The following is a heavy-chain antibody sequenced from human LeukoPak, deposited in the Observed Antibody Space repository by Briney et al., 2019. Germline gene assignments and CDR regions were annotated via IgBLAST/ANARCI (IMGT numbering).Heavy chain of an antibody. J-gene: IGHJ4*02. CDR3: ARDGAGYTSGWDY. CDR1: GGPISSSNW. V-gene: IGHV4-4*02. D-gene: IGHD6-19*01. CDR2: IYHSGST. Sequence: PSGTLSLTCAVSGGPISSSNWWSWVRQPPGKGLEWIGEIYHSGSTNYNPSLKSRVTISVDKSKNQFSLKLSSVTAADTAVYYCARDGAGYTSGWDYWGQGTLVTVSS.